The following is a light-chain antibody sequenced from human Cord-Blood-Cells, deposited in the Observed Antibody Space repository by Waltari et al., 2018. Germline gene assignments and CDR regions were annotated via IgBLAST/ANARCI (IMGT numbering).Light chain of an antibody. Sequence: DIVMTQSPDSRAVSLAERATINCKSSQSVLYSSNNKNHLAWYQQKPGQPPKLLIYWASTRESGVPDRFSGSGSGTDFTLTISSLQAEDVAVYYCQQYYSTPTFGQGTKVEIK. CDR1: QSVLYSSNNKNH. J-gene: IGKJ1*01. CDR3: QQYYSTPT. CDR2: WAS. V-gene: IGKV4-1*01.